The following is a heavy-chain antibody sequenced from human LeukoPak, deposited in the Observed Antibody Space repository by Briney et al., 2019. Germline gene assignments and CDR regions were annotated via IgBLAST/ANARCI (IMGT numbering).Heavy chain of an antibody. V-gene: IGHV1-8*01. CDR1: GYTFTSYD. CDR2: MNPNSGNT. Sequence: GASVKVSCKASGYTFTSYDINWVRQATGQGLEWMGWMNPNSGNTGNAQKFQGRVTMTRNTSISTAYMELSSLRSEDTAVYYCAREADVEYSYGYFYYYMDVWGKGTTVTVSS. J-gene: IGHJ6*03. CDR3: AREADVEYSYGYFYYYMDV. D-gene: IGHD5-18*01.